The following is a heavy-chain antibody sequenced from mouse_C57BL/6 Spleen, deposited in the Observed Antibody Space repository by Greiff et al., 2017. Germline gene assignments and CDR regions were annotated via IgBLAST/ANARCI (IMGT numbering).Heavy chain of an antibody. CDR3: TRGGPPMDY. Sequence: EVQGVESGEGLVKPGGSLKLSCAASGFTFSSYALSWVRQTPEKRLEWVAYISSGGDYIYYADTVKGRLTISRDNARNTLYLQMSSLKSEDTAMYYCTRGGPPMDYWGQGTSVTVSS. CDR1: GFTFSSYA. J-gene: IGHJ4*01. CDR2: ISSGGDYI. V-gene: IGHV5-9-1*02.